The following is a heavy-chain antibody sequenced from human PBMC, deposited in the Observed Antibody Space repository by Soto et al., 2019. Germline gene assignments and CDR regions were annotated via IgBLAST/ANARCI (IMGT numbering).Heavy chain of an antibody. Sequence: QVQLQESGPGLVKPSETLSLTCTVSGGSISSYSWSWIRQSPGKALEWIGYSYYNGVTKYNPSLKSRVTISVDTSQNQCSLRLTSVTAADTAVYYCARGSRSSSGWSFLDYWGQGTLVTVSS. CDR2: SYYNGVT. CDR3: ARGSRSSSGWSFLDY. V-gene: IGHV4-59*01. D-gene: IGHD6-19*01. CDR1: GGSISSYS. J-gene: IGHJ4*02.